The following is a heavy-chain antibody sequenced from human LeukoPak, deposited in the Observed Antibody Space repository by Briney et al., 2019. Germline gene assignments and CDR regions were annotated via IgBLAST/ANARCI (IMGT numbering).Heavy chain of an antibody. J-gene: IGHJ4*02. D-gene: IGHD1-26*01. CDR3: AREVSGYSYDY. V-gene: IGHV3-33*01. CDR2: IWYDGSNK. Sequence: PGGSLRLSCAASGFTFSSYGMHWVRQAPGKGLEWVAVIWYDGSNKYYADSVKGRFTISRDNSKNTLYLQMNSLRAEDTAVYYCAREVSGYSYDYWGQGTLVTVSS. CDR1: GFTFSSYG.